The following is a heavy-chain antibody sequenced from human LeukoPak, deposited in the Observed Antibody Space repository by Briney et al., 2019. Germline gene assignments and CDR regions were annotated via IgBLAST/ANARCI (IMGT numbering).Heavy chain of an antibody. CDR3: ARPSTCSGGSCTTLDY. Sequence: ASVKVSCKASGYTFTGYYMHWVRQAPGQGLEWMGWINPNSGGTNYAQKFQGRVTMTRDTSISTASMELSRLRSDDTAVYYCARPSTCSGGSCTTLDYWGQGTLVTVSS. J-gene: IGHJ4*02. D-gene: IGHD2-15*01. CDR2: INPNSGGT. V-gene: IGHV1-2*02. CDR1: GYTFTGYY.